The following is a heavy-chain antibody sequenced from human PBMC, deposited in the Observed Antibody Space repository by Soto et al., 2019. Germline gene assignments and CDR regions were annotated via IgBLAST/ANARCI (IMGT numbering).Heavy chain of an antibody. Sequence: SETLSLTCSVSGGSISSGDYYWSWIRQHPGKGLEWIGYIYHSGSAYYNPSLKSRLKMSVDTSKNQFSLNLTSVTAADTAVYYCVRDGTKTLRDWFDPWGQGISVTVSS. J-gene: IGHJ5*02. D-gene: IGHD1-1*01. CDR3: VRDGTKTLRDWFDP. V-gene: IGHV4-31*03. CDR2: IYHSGSA. CDR1: GGSISSGDYY.